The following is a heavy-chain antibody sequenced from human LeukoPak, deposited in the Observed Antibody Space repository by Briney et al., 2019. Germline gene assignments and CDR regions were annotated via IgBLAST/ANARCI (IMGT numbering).Heavy chain of an antibody. J-gene: IGHJ4*02. CDR3: ATLAPVLYCSSTSCYPNDY. CDR2: ISGSGGST. D-gene: IGHD2-2*01. CDR1: GFTFSSYA. Sequence: GGSLRLSCAASGFTFSSYAMSWVRQAPGKGLEWVSAISGSGGSTYYADSVKGRFTISRDNAKNSLYLQMNSLRAEDTAVYYCATLAPVLYCSSTSCYPNDYWGQGTLVTVSS. V-gene: IGHV3-23*01.